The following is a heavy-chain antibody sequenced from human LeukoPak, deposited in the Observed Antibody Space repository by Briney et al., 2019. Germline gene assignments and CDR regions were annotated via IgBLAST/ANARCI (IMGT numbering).Heavy chain of an antibody. J-gene: IGHJ4*02. CDR1: GDSISYFY. CDR2: VSSSGST. Sequence: PSETLSLTCSVSGDSISYFYWSWIRQAAGKGLEWIGRVSSSGSTDYNASLKSRVTMSVDTSKNQLSLKVISVTAADTAVYYCARGGDWGGVDYWGQGTLVTVSS. D-gene: IGHD2-21*02. V-gene: IGHV4-4*07. CDR3: ARGGDWGGVDY.